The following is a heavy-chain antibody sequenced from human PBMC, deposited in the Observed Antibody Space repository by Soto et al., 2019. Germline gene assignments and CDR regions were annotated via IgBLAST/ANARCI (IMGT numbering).Heavy chain of an antibody. J-gene: IGHJ6*02. CDR1: GYSFTSNW. D-gene: IGHD2-15*01. V-gene: IGHV5-51*01. CDR3: ARLLVASPPV. Sequence: PGESLKISCKGSGYSFTSNWIAWVRQMPGKGLEWMGIINAADSQTKYRPSFQGQVTISVDKSITTTYLQWSSLKDSDSAMYYCARLLVASPPVWGQGTSVTVSS. CDR2: INAADSQT.